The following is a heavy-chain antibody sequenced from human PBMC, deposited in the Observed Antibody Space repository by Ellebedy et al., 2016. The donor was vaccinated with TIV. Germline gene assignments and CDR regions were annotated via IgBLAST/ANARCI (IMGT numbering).Heavy chain of an antibody. V-gene: IGHV3-53*03. Sequence: GRFTISRDNSKNTLYLQVNSLRAEDTAVYYCAGGISVAGTSLGFWGQGTLVTVSS. CDR3: AGGISVAGTSLGF. J-gene: IGHJ4*02. D-gene: IGHD6-19*01.